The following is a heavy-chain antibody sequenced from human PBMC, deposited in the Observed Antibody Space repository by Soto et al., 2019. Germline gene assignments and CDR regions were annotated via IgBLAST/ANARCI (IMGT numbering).Heavy chain of an antibody. J-gene: IGHJ4*02. V-gene: IGHV3-30*04. D-gene: IGHD5-12*01. CDR1: GFTFSSYA. CDR2: ISNDGSDK. CDR3: ARDTGPREDIALPGARCDS. Sequence: QVQLVQSGGGVVQPGTSLRLSCAASGFTFSSYAMHWVRQTPGKGLEWVTVISNDGSDKYYADSVKGRFIISRDQSENALYLQMNSLRIEDTAIYYCARDTGPREDIALPGARCDSWGQGTLVTVPS.